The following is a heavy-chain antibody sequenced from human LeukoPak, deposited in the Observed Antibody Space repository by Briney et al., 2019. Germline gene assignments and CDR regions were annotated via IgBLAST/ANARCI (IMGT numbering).Heavy chain of an antibody. CDR2: IYYSGST. CDR1: GYSINSGYY. CDR3: ARALLRYFDWPKYYFDY. J-gene: IGHJ4*02. V-gene: IGHV4-38-2*02. D-gene: IGHD3-9*01. Sequence: SETLSLTCTVSGYSINSGYYWVWIRQPPGKGLEWIGSIYYSGSTHYNPSLKSRVTISVDTSKNQFSLKLSSVTAADTAVYYCARALLRYFDWPKYYFDYWGQGTLVTVSS.